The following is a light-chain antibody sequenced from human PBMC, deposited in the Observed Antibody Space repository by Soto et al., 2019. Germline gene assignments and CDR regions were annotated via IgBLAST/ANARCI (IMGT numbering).Light chain of an antibody. CDR2: AAS. Sequence: AIRMTQSPSSLSASTGDRVTITCRASQGISSYLAWYQQTPGKAPKLLIYAASTLQSGVPSRFSGSGSGTDFTLTISCLQSEDFATYYCQQYYSYPRRTFGGGTKVEIK. J-gene: IGKJ4*01. CDR1: QGISSY. V-gene: IGKV1-8*01. CDR3: QQYYSYPRRT.